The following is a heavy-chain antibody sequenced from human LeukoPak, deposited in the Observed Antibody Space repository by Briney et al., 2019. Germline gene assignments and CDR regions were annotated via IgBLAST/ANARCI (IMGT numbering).Heavy chain of an antibody. V-gene: IGHV4-59*03. J-gene: IGHJ4*02. CDR3: AVTMVRGAGPYYFDY. D-gene: IGHD3-10*01. Sequence: SETLSLTCTVSGGSISGYYWSWIRQPPGKALEWIGYFFYTGSTNYNPSLESRVTMSVDTSKNQFSLKLSSVTAADTAVYYCAVTMVRGAGPYYFDYWGQGTLVTVSS. CDR2: FFYTGST. CDR1: GGSISGYY.